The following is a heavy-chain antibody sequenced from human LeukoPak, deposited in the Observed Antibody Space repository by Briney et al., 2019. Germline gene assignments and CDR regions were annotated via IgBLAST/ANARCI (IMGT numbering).Heavy chain of an antibody. CDR2: VYYSGST. CDR3: ARVLDLSKRGLDAFDI. D-gene: IGHD3-16*01. J-gene: IGHJ3*02. CDR1: GGSISSYF. Sequence: SETLSFTCTVSGGSISSYFWSWIRQPPGKGLEWIGYVYYSGSTNYNPSLKSRVTISVDTSKKQFSLKLSSATAADTAVYYCARVLDLSKRGLDAFDIWGQGTMVTVSS. V-gene: IGHV4-59*01.